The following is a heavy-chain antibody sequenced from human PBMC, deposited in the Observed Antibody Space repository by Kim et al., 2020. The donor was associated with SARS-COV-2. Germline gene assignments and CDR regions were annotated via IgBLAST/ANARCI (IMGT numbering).Heavy chain of an antibody. D-gene: IGHD1-7*01. CDR3: ARGNWNYALPYYYYGMDV. V-gene: IGHV3-48*03. Sequence: GGSLRLSCAASGFTFSSYEMNWVRQAPGKGLEWVSYISSSGSTIYYADSVKGRFTISRDNAKNSLYLQMNSLRAEDTAVYYCARGNWNYALPYYYYGMDVWGQGTTVTVSS. CDR2: ISSSGSTI. CDR1: GFTFSSYE. J-gene: IGHJ6*02.